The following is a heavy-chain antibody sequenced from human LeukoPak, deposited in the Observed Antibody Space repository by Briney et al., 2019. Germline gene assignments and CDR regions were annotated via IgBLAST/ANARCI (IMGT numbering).Heavy chain of an antibody. Sequence: GGSLRLSCAASGFTFSSYAMSWVRQAPGKGLEWVSAISGSGGSTYYADSVKGRFTISRDNSKNTLYLQMNSLRAEDTAVYYCANPSTPDYYDSSGYCRGDAFDIWGQGTMVTVSS. D-gene: IGHD3-22*01. J-gene: IGHJ3*02. CDR3: ANPSTPDYYDSSGYCRGDAFDI. CDR1: GFTFSSYA. V-gene: IGHV3-23*01. CDR2: ISGSGGST.